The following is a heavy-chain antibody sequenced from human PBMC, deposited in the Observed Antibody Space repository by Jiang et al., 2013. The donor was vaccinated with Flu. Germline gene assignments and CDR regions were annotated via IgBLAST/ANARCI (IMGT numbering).Heavy chain of an antibody. J-gene: IGHJ4*02. CDR1: GGSFSGYY. Sequence: LLKPSETLSLTCAVYGGSFSGYYWSWIRQPPGKGLEWIGEINHSGSTNYNPSLKSRVTISVDTSKNQFSLKLSSVTAADTAVYYCASFTLEYSYGPHRTVPFDYWGQGTLVTVSS. D-gene: IGHD5-18*01. CDR3: ASFTLEYSYGPHRTVPFDY. V-gene: IGHV4-34*01. CDR2: INHSGST.